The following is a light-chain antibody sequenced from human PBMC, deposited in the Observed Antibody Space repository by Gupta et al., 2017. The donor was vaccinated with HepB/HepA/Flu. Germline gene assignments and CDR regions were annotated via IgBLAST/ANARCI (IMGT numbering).Light chain of an antibody. Sequence: DLVMTQSPLSLPVTPGEPASISCRSSQSHLNSNGYYCLDWYLQKPGQSPQVLIYLGSNRAPGVPDRFSGSGSGTEYTLNLSKVEAEDVGVYYCMQDLQIPYTFGQGTKLEIK. CDR1: QSHLNSNGYYC. J-gene: IGKJ2*01. V-gene: IGKV2-28*01. CDR2: LGS. CDR3: MQDLQIPYT.